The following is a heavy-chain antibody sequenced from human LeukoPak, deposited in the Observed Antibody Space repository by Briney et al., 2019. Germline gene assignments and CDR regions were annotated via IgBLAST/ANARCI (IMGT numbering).Heavy chain of an antibody. D-gene: IGHD2-15*01. J-gene: IGHJ4*02. Sequence: GGSLRLSCAASGFTFSSYSMNWVRQAPGKGLEWVSSISSSSSYIYYADSVKGRFTISRDNAKNSLYLQMNSLRAEDTAVYYCAREKYCSGGSCSGFDYWGQGTLVTVSS. V-gene: IGHV3-21*01. CDR1: GFTFSSYS. CDR2: ISSSSSYI. CDR3: AREKYCSGGSCSGFDY.